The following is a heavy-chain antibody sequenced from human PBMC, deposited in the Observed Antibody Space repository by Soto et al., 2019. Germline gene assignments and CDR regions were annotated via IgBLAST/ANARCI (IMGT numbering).Heavy chain of an antibody. CDR3: ATDTPSFAMITFGGVIVNAFDI. CDR2: FDPEDGET. Sequence: ASVKVSCKVSGYTLTELSMHWVRQAPGKGLEWMGGFDPEDGETIYAQKFQGRVTMTEDTSTDTAYMELSSLRSEDTAVYYCATDTPSFAMITFGGVIVNAFDIWGQGTMVNVSS. V-gene: IGHV1-24*01. CDR1: GYTLTELS. D-gene: IGHD3-16*02. J-gene: IGHJ3*02.